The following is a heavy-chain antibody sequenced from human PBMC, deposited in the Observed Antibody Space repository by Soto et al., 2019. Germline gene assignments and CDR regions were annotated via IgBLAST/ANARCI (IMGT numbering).Heavy chain of an antibody. CDR2: ISAYNGNT. CDR1: GYTFTSYG. V-gene: IGHV1-18*01. Sequence: ASVKVSCKASGYTFTSYGISWVRQAPGQGLEWMGWISAYNGNTNYAQKLQGRVTMTTDTSTSTAYMELRSLRSDDTAVYYCAVYTYYYDSSGYFFDYWGQGTLVTV. J-gene: IGHJ4*02. D-gene: IGHD3-22*01. CDR3: AVYTYYYDSSGYFFDY.